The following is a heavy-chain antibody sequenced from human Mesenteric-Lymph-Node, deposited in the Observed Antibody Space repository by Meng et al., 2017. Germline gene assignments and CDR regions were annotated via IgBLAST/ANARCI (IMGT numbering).Heavy chain of an antibody. CDR3: ARVDSSGYFLDY. Sequence: QMQLQESCPGLVKPSQTLSLTCTVSGGSISSGGHSWSWIRQHPGKGLEWIAYIYYSGSTYYNPSLKSRVILSVDTSKNQFSLKLSSVTAADTAVYYCARVDSSGYFLDYWGQGTLVTVSS. CDR2: IYYSGST. CDR1: GGSISSGGHS. V-gene: IGHV4-31*03. D-gene: IGHD3-22*01. J-gene: IGHJ4*01.